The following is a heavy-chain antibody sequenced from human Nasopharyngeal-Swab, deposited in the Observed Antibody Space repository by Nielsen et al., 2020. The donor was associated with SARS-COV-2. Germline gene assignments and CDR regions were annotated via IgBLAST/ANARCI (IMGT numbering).Heavy chain of an antibody. CDR3: ARDTVDTAMVTYYYYGMDV. V-gene: IGHV1-24*01. J-gene: IGHJ6*02. CDR1: GYTLTELS. CDR2: FDPEDGET. D-gene: IGHD5-18*01. Sequence: ASVKVSCKVSGYTLTELSIHWVRQAPGKGLEWMGGFDPEDGETIYAQKFQGRVTMTRDTSTSTVYMELSSLRSEDTAVYYCARDTVDTAMVTYYYYGMDVWGQGTTVTVSS.